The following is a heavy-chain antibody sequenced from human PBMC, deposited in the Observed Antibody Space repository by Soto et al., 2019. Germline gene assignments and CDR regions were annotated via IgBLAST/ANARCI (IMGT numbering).Heavy chain of an antibody. D-gene: IGHD4-4*01. CDR3: ARNNRYYTKTGGYWFVP. J-gene: IGHJ5*02. Sequence: SETLSLPCIVSGGSLNSGGHSWSWIRQPPGQGLERIGYVYPSGSTTYNPSLRSRVSISVDGSINQFSMWLKSVTAADTAGYFCARNNRYYTKTGGYWFVPWGPGVQVTDTS. V-gene: IGHV4-30-2*01. CDR2: VYPSGST. CDR1: GGSLNSGGHS.